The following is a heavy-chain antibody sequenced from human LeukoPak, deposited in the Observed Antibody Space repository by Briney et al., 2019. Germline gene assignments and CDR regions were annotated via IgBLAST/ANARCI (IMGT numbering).Heavy chain of an antibody. D-gene: IGHD2-15*01. Sequence: SVKVSCKASGGTFSSYAISWLRQAPGQGLEWMGRIIPILGIANYAQKFQGRVTITADKSTSTAYMELSSLRSEDTAVYYCARALCSGGSCYPPPPDYWGQGTLVTVSS. CDR1: GGTFSSYA. CDR2: IIPILGIA. J-gene: IGHJ4*02. V-gene: IGHV1-69*04. CDR3: ARALCSGGSCYPPPPDY.